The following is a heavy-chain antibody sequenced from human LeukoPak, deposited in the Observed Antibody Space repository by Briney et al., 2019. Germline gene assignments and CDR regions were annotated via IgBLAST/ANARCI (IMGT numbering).Heavy chain of an antibody. V-gene: IGHV3-21*01. D-gene: IGHD2-2*01. J-gene: IGHJ6*02. CDR2: XXXXXXYI. CDR3: XRERDYCSSTSCYHYYYGMDV. CDR1: GFTFXXXX. Sequence: PGGSLRLSXAASGFTFXXXXXXXVRQAPGXGXXXXXXXXXXXXYIYYADSVKGRFTISRDNAKNSLYLQMNSLRAEDTAVYYXXRERDYCSSTSCYHYYYGMDVWGQGTTVTVSS.